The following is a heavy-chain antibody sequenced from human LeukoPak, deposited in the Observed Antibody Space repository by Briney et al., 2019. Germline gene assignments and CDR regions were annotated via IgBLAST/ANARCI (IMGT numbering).Heavy chain of an antibody. CDR1: GGSISSGSYY. J-gene: IGHJ4*02. CDR3: ARQPPTYSGFPLDY. V-gene: IGHV4-61*02. CDR2: IYTSGST. D-gene: IGHD5-12*01. Sequence: SQTLSLTCTVSGGSISSGSYYWSWIRQPAGKGLEWIGRIYTSGSTNYNPSLKSRVTISVDTSKNQFSLKLSSVTAADTAMYYCARQPPTYSGFPLDYWGQGTLVTVSS.